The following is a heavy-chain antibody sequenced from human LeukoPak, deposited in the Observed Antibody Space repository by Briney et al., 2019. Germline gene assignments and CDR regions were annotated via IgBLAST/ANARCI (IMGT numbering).Heavy chain of an antibody. CDR3: AKGVGFLERPLNPFDY. Sequence: GSLRLSCAASGFPFSSYGMHWVRQAPGKGLEWVAFIRYDGSNKYYADSVKGRFTISRDNSKNTLYLQMNSLRAEDTAVYYCAKGVGFLERPLNPFDYWGQGTLVTVSS. CDR1: GFPFSSYG. CDR2: IRYDGSNK. V-gene: IGHV3-30*02. D-gene: IGHD3-3*02. J-gene: IGHJ4*02.